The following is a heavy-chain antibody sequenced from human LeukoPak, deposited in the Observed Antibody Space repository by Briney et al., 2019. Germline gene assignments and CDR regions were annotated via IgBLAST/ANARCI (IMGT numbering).Heavy chain of an antibody. D-gene: IGHD3-16*01. CDR1: TYSLSDGYY. Sequence: PPETLSLTCVVSTYSLSDGYYWGWIRQPPGKGLEWIGSIYHSGSPAYNPSLTSQVTISVDTSKNQFSLRLTSVTAADTAVYYCARNWATDYHFDYWGQGTLVTVSS. CDR3: ARNWATDYHFDY. V-gene: IGHV4-38-2*01. J-gene: IGHJ4*02. CDR2: IYHSGSP.